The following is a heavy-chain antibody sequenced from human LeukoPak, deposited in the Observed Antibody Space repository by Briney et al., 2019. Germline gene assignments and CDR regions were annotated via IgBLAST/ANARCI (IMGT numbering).Heavy chain of an antibody. CDR1: GGSFSGYY. D-gene: IGHD6-6*01. Sequence: SETLSLTCAVYGGSFSGYYWSWIRQPPGKGLEWIGEINHSGSTNYNPSLKSRVTISVDTSKNQFSLKLSSVTAADTAVYYCARSGRYVAARPGAFDIWGQGTMVTVSS. V-gene: IGHV4-34*01. CDR2: INHSGST. CDR3: ARSGRYVAARPGAFDI. J-gene: IGHJ3*02.